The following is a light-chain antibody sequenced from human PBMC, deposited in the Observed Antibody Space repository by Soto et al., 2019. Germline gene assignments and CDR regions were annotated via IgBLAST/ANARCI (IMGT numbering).Light chain of an antibody. CDR1: SSDVGAYDY. Sequence: QSVLTQPPSASGSPGQSVTISCTGTSSDVGAYDYVSWYQQHPGKAPKLTIYEVSNRPSGVSNRFSGSKSGNTASLTISGLQAEDEAEYYCSSYTSSSTDVFGTGTKLTVL. V-gene: IGLV2-14*01. CDR2: EVS. J-gene: IGLJ1*01. CDR3: SSYTSSSTDV.